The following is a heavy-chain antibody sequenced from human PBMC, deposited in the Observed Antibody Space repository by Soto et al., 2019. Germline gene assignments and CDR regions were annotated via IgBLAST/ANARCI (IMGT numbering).Heavy chain of an antibody. Sequence: QVQLVQSGAEVKKPGASVKVSCKASGYTFTSYDINWVRQATGQGLEWMGWMNPNSGNTGYAQKFQGRVTMTRNTSISTAYMELRSLRSDDTAVYYCARGPHFERKEWLLLNYYYYYYGMDVWGQGTTVTVSS. CDR1: GYTFTSYD. D-gene: IGHD3-22*01. V-gene: IGHV1-8*01. CDR3: ARGPHFERKEWLLLNYYYYYYGMDV. CDR2: MNPNSGNT. J-gene: IGHJ6*02.